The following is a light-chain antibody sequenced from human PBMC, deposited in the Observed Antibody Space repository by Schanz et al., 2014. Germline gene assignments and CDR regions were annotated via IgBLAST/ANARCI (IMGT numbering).Light chain of an antibody. CDR3: SSYAGSVL. J-gene: IGLJ2*01. Sequence: QSALTQPASVSGSPGQSITISCTGTSSDVGGYNYVSWYQQHPGKAPKLIVYDVHDRPSGVSYRFSGSKSGYTASLTISGLQAEDEADYYCSSYAGSVLFGGGTKLTVL. CDR1: SSDVGGYNY. CDR2: DVH. V-gene: IGLV2-14*03.